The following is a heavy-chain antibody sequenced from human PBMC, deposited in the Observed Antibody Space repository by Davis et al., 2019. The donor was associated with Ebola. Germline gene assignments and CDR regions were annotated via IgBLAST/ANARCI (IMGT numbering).Heavy chain of an antibody. CDR2: IVVGSGNT. CDR1: GFTFSSSG. J-gene: IGHJ4*02. CDR3: AASAGTVGKFDF. V-gene: IGHV1-58*02. Sequence: SVNVSCKASGFTFSSSGMQWVRQARGQRLEWIGGIVVGSGNTNYAQKFRERLTLTRDMSTSTAYMELSSLRFEDTAVYYCAASAGTVGKFDFWGQGTLVTVSS. D-gene: IGHD1-14*01.